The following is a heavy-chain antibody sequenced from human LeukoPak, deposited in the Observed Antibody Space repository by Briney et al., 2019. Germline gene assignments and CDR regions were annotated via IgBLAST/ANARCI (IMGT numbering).Heavy chain of an antibody. CDR1: GYTFTGYY. V-gene: IGHV1-2*02. Sequence: ASVKVSCKASGYTFTGYYMHWVRQAPGQGLEWMGWINPNSGGTYYAQKFQGRVSMTRDTSISTAYMELSSLRSDDTAVYYCARDYSGYDGFDYWGQGTLVTVSS. CDR3: ARDYSGYDGFDY. D-gene: IGHD5-12*01. CDR2: INPNSGGT. J-gene: IGHJ4*02.